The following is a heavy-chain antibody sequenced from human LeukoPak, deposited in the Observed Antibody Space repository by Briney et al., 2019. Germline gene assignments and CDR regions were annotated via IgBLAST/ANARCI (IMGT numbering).Heavy chain of an antibody. CDR1: GFTFSSYA. D-gene: IGHD6-13*01. Sequence: GGSLRLSCAASGFTFSSYAMSWVRQAPGKGLEWVGRIKSKTDGGTTDYAAPVKGRLTISRDDSKNTLYLQMNSLKTEDTAVYYCTTDHRGSSSWYRISGYWGQGTLVTVSS. J-gene: IGHJ4*02. V-gene: IGHV3-15*01. CDR2: IKSKTDGGTT. CDR3: TTDHRGSSSWYRISGY.